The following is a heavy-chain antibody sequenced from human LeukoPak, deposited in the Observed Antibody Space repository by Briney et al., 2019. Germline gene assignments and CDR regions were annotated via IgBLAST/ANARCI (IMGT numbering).Heavy chain of an antibody. CDR1: GFTFNNYA. Sequence: GGSLRLSCAASGFTFNNYAMNWARQAPGKGLEWVSSISGGGETTYYADSVKGRFTISRDNSKNTLYLQMNSLRAEDTAVYYCAKAKIAAAGLFDYWGQGTLVTVSS. J-gene: IGHJ4*02. V-gene: IGHV3-23*01. CDR3: AKAKIAAAGLFDY. CDR2: ISGGGETT. D-gene: IGHD6-13*01.